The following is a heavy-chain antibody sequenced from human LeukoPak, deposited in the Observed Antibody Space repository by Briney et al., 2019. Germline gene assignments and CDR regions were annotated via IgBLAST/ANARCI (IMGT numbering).Heavy chain of an antibody. V-gene: IGHV1-18*01. CDR2: ISTYNGNT. CDR1: GYIFTNYG. D-gene: IGHD6-6*01. J-gene: IGHJ4*02. Sequence: ASVKVSCKASGYIFTNYGITWVRQAPGQGLEWMGWISTYNGNTRYSQKFQGRVTITADESTSTAYMELSSLRSEDTAVYYCASSSSIAARPAGGYYWGQGTLVTVSS. CDR3: ASSSSIAARPAGGYY.